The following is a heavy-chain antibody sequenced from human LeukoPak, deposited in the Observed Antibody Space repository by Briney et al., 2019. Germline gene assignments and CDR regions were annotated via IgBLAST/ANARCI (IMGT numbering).Heavy chain of an antibody. Sequence: GRCLKPSRAAAGLSISGSAMGCVRHASGEWLESVGCIRIKANSYATAYAASVKGRFAISRDDSKNTAYLQMNSLKTEDTAVYYCTRPSYCSSTSCYLYFDYWGQGTLVTVSS. D-gene: IGHD2-2*01. J-gene: IGHJ4*02. CDR3: TRPSYCSSTSCYLYFDY. CDR1: GLSISGSA. CDR2: IRIKANSYAT. V-gene: IGHV3-73*01.